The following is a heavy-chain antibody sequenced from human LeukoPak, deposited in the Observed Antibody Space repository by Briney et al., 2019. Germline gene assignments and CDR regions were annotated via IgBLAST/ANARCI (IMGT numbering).Heavy chain of an antibody. J-gene: IGHJ5*02. CDR2: ISGSDGRT. CDR1: GFTFSSYA. CDR3: ARDQRSESYYPWGWFDP. D-gene: IGHD1-26*01. V-gene: IGHV3-23*01. Sequence: PGGSLRLSCAASGFTFSSYAMSWVRQAPGKGLEWVSAISGSDGRTFYADSVKGRFTISRDNSKNTLYLQMNSLRPEDTAVYYCARDQRSESYYPWGWFDPWGQGTLVTVSS.